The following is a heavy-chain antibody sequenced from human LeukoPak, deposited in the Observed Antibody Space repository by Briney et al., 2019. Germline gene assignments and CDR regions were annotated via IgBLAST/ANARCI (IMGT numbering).Heavy chain of an antibody. CDR3: ARDPRTMVRGVPAAMRY. J-gene: IGHJ4*02. CDR2: IIPIFGTA. Sequence: SVKVSCKASGGTFSSYAISWVREAPGQALEWVGGIIPIFGTANYAQKFQGRVTITADESTSTAYMELSSLRSEDTAVYYCARDPRTMVRGVPAAMRYWGQGTLVTVSS. V-gene: IGHV1-69*13. CDR1: GGTFSSYA. D-gene: IGHD3-10*01.